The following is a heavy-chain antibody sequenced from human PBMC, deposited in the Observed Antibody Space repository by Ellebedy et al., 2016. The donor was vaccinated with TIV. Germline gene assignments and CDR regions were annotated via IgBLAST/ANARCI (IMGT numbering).Heavy chain of an antibody. D-gene: IGHD6-13*01. Sequence: SETLSLTXAVYGGSFSGYYWSWIRQPPGKGLEWIGEINHSGSTNYNPSLKSRVTISVDTSKNQFSLKMTSLTVADTAVYYCARGRVVAAAGYNWFDPWGQGTLVTVSS. J-gene: IGHJ5*02. CDR2: INHSGST. V-gene: IGHV4-34*01. CDR1: GGSFSGYY. CDR3: ARGRVVAAAGYNWFDP.